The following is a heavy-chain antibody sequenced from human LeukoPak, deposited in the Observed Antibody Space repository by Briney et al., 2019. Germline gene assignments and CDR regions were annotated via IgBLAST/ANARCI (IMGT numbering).Heavy chain of an antibody. V-gene: IGHV4-39*07. J-gene: IGHJ4*02. Sequence: SETLSLTCTVSGGSISSSSYYWGWIRQPPGKGLEWIGSIYYSGSTYYNPSLKSRVTISVDTSKNQFSLKLSSVTAADTAVYYCEKSSNGVHDYWGQGTLVTVSS. CDR2: IYYSGST. CDR3: EKSSNGVHDY. D-gene: IGHD3-10*01. CDR1: GGSISSSSYY.